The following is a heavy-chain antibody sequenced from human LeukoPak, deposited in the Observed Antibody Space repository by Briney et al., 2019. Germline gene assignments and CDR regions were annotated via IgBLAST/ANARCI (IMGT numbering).Heavy chain of an antibody. CDR1: GFTFSSYA. J-gene: IGHJ4*02. Sequence: PGGSLRLSCAASGFTFSSYAMSWVRQAPGKGLEWVSAISGSGGSTYYADSVKGRFTISRDNSKNTLYLQMNSLRAEDTAVYYCASGGRSSTFGGSFDYWGQGTLVTVSS. V-gene: IGHV3-23*01. CDR3: ASGGRSSTFGGSFDY. CDR2: ISGSGGST. D-gene: IGHD3-16*01.